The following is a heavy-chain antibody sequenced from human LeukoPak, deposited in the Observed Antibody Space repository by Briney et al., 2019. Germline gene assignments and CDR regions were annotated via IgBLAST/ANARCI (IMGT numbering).Heavy chain of an antibody. CDR3: AGAKFVGLVMAT. D-gene: IGHD3-22*01. Sequence: ASVKVSCKGSGYTFNTYDINWVGQATGQGGEWRGWMNHNSGHTDYAQKFQDRVTITTDTSKSTAYMQLSSLRSEDTAVYYCAGAKFVGLVMATWGQGTLVTVSS. CDR2: MNHNSGHT. V-gene: IGHV1-8*03. J-gene: IGHJ5*02. CDR1: GYTFNTYD.